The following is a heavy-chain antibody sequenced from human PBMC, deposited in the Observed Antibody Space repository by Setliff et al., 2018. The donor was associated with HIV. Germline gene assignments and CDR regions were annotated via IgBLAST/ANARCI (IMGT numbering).Heavy chain of an antibody. CDR1: GASISSYY. D-gene: IGHD5-18*01. CDR2: IYHSGST. J-gene: IGHJ4*02. Sequence: SETLSLTCTVSGASISSYYWGWIRQSPGKGLEWIGNIYHSGSTYYTPSLNSRVTISVDTSKNQFSLKLSSVTAADTAVYYCARLDVDIAMAPDYWGQGMLVTVS. CDR3: ARLDVDIAMAPDY. V-gene: IGHV4-39*07.